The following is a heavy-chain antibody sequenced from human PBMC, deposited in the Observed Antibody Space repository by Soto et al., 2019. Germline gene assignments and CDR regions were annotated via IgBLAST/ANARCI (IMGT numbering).Heavy chain of an antibody. CDR2: IVVGSGNT. Sequence: GASVKVSCKASGFTFSNSAVQWVRQARGQRLERLGWIVVGSGNTNYAQKFQDRVTISRDMSTSTAYMDLGSLRSEDTAVYYCAAYPYHCSGADCYSIDLPGVSYNGMDVWGQGTSVTVSS. V-gene: IGHV1-58*01. CDR3: AAYPYHCSGADCYSIDLPGVSYNGMDV. CDR1: GFTFSNSA. D-gene: IGHD2-15*01. J-gene: IGHJ6*02.